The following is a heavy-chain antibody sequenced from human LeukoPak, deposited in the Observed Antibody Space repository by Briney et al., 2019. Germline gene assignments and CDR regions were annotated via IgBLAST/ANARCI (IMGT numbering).Heavy chain of an antibody. J-gene: IGHJ3*02. CDR3: VYGGNSTSFDI. V-gene: IGHV3-74*01. CDR2: INSDGSST. Sequence: GGSLRLSCAASGFTFSRYWMHWVRQAPGKGLVWVSRINSDGSSTTYAVSVKGRFTISRDNAKNTLYLHMNGLRADDTAVHYCVYGGNSTSFDIWGQGTMVTVSS. CDR1: GFTFSRYW. D-gene: IGHD4-23*01.